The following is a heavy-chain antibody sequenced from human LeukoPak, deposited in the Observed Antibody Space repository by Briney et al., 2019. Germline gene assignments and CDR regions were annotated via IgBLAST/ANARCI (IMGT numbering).Heavy chain of an antibody. CDR3: ATLPFSGSPDNDY. CDR2: IKQDGSEK. D-gene: IGHD1-26*01. Sequence: GGSLRLSCAASGFTFSSYWMSWVRQAPGKGLEWVANIKQDGSEKYYVDSVKGRFTISRDNAKNSLYLQINSLRTEDTAVYYCATLPFSGSPDNDYWGQGTLVTVSS. J-gene: IGHJ4*02. CDR1: GFTFSSYW. V-gene: IGHV3-7*01.